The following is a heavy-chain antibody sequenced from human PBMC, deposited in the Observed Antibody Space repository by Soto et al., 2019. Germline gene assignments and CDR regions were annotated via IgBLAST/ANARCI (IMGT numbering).Heavy chain of an antibody. CDR3: AKDRLRGGFLTTATTNGMDV. CDR2: ISHDGSNK. D-gene: IGHD1-26*01. J-gene: IGHJ6*02. Sequence: QVQLVESGGGVVQPGRSLRLSCAASGFTFSSYGMHWVCQAPGKGLEWVALISHDGSNKYYVDSVKGRFTISRDNSKNTLFLQMNSLRAGDTAVYYCAKDRLRGGFLTTATTNGMDVWGQGTTVTVSS. CDR1: GFTFSSYG. V-gene: IGHV3-30*18.